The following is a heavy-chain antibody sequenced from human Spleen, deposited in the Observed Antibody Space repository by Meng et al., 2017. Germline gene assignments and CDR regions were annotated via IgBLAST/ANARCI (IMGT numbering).Heavy chain of an antibody. Sequence: QLVQSGAEVKKPWSSVMVSCKSSGGTFNRYAMHWGRQAPGQGHEWMGWININSGNPTYAQGFTGRFVFSLDTSVSTAYLQISSLMAEDTAVYYCARDRDYEQNWFDPWGQGTLVTVSS. CDR2: ININSGNP. D-gene: IGHD4-17*01. V-gene: IGHV7-4-1*02. J-gene: IGHJ5*02. CDR1: GGTFNRYA. CDR3: ARDRDYEQNWFDP.